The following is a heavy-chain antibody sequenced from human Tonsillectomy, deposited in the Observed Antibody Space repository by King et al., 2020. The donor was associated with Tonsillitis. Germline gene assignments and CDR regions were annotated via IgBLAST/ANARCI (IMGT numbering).Heavy chain of an antibody. CDR1: GGSISSYY. J-gene: IGHJ4*02. Sequence: QLQESGPGLVKPSETLSLTCTVSGGSISSYYWSWIQQPPGKGLEWIGCLPYGWSTNYNPSLKSRVTISEDTSKNQFSLKLSSVTADDTAVYYCARVGQWLEYWGQGTLVTVSS. V-gene: IGHV4-59*01. CDR3: ARVGQWLEY. D-gene: IGHD6-19*01. CDR2: LPYGWST.